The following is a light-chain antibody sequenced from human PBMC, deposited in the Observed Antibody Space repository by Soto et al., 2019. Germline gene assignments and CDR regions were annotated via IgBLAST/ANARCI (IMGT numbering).Light chain of an antibody. J-gene: IGLJ2*01. Sequence: SALTQPASVSGSPGQSITISCTGTSSDVGGYNYVSWFQQHPGKAPKLMIYDVSNRPSGVSNRFSGSKSGNTASLTISGLQAEDEADYYCSSYTCSSTYVIFGGGTKLTV. CDR2: DVS. CDR3: SSYTCSSTYVI. V-gene: IGLV2-14*03. CDR1: SSDVGGYNY.